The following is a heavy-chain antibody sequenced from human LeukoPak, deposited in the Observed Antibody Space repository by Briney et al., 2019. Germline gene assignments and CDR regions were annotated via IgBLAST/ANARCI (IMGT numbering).Heavy chain of an antibody. CDR2: IRYDGSNK. J-gene: IGHJ4*02. Sequence: GGSLRLSCAASGFTFSSYGMHWVRQAPGKGLEWVAFIRYDGSNKYYADSVKGRFTISRGNSKNTLYLQMNSLRAEDTAVYYCAKVPFGGVRPDFDYWGQGTLVTVSS. D-gene: IGHD3-16*01. CDR1: GFTFSSYG. V-gene: IGHV3-30*02. CDR3: AKVPFGGVRPDFDY.